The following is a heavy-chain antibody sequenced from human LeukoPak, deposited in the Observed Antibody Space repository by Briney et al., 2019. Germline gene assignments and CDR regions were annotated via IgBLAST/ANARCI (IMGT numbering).Heavy chain of an antibody. V-gene: IGHV3-23*01. Sequence: GGSLRLSXAASGFTFSNYAMSWVRQAPGKGLEWVSAISGSGGSTYYADSVKGRFTISRDNSKNTLYLQMNSLRAEDTAVYYCAKSRGVSRRSNFDYWGQGTLVTVSS. CDR2: ISGSGGST. CDR1: GFTFSNYA. D-gene: IGHD3-10*01. J-gene: IGHJ4*02. CDR3: AKSRGVSRRSNFDY.